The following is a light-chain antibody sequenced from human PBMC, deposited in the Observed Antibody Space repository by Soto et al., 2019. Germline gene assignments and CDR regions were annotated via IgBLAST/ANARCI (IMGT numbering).Light chain of an antibody. J-gene: IGKJ5*01. CDR1: VSVNTY. V-gene: IGKV3-11*01. CDR3: QQRSYTIT. Sequence: EVVFTQATATLSLSPGETATIYCRASVSVNTYVAWYRQKPGQAPKLLIYDASNTATGIPVRFSSSGSESDFTLTISSLEPEDFAVDYCQQRSYTITFGQGTRLEIK. CDR2: DAS.